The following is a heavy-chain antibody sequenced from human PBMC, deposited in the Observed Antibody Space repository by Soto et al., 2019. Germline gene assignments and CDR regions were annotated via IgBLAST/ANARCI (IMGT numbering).Heavy chain of an antibody. V-gene: IGHV6-1*01. CDR2: TYYRSKWYN. CDR1: GDSVSSNSAA. CDR3: ARGPGIVVSGTFYYGMYV. D-gene: IGHD6-19*01. Sequence: PSQTLSLTCAISGDSVSSNSAAWNWIRQSPSRGLEWLGRTYYRSKWYNDYTVSVKSRITINPDTSKNQFSLQLNSMTPENTAEYYCARGPGIVVSGTFYYGMYVWVQGSTVIVSS. J-gene: IGHJ6*02.